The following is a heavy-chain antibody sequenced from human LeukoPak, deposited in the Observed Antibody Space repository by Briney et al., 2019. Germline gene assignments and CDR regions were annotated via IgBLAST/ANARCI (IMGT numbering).Heavy chain of an antibody. J-gene: IGHJ5*02. CDR2: ISAYNGNT. Sequence: ASVKVSCKASGYTFTSYGISWVRQAPGQGLEWMGWISAYNGNTNYAQKLQGRVTMTTDTSTGTAYMELRSLRSDDTAVYYCARDRQGYCSGGSCYPFDPWGQGTLVTVSS. CDR1: GYTFTSYG. D-gene: IGHD2-15*01. V-gene: IGHV1-18*01. CDR3: ARDRQGYCSGGSCYPFDP.